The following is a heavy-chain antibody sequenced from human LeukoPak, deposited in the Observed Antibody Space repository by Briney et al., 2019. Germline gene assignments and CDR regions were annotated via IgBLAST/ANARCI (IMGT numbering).Heavy chain of an antibody. CDR1: GGSISSYY. CDR3: ASGSYYAYFDY. D-gene: IGHD3-10*01. CDR2: IYTGGST. J-gene: IGHJ4*02. Sequence: KASETLSLSCTASGGSISSYYWSWLRQPAGKGLEWIGRIYTGGSTKYNPSLKSRVTMSVDTSKNQFSLKLSSVTAADTAVYFCASGSYYAYFDYWGQGTLVTVSS. V-gene: IGHV4-4*07.